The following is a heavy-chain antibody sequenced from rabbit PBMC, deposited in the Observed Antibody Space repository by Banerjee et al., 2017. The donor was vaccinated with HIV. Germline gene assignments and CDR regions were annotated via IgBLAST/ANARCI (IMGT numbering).Heavy chain of an antibody. J-gene: IGHJ6*01. D-gene: IGHD2-1*01. V-gene: IGHV1S47*01. CDR3: ARDDYGDYDYFDF. CDR2: IDPVFGST. CDR1: GFDFRSYG. Sequence: QELLGESGGGLVQPGGSLKIPCTASGFDFRSYGLTWVCQTPGKGLEWIGYIDPVFGSTFYADWVNGRFTNSSHNAQNTLYHQLNSLTAADTATYFCARDDYGDYDYFDFWGPGTLVTVS.